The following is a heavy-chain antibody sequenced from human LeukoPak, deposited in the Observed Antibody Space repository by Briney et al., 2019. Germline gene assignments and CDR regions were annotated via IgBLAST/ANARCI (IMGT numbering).Heavy chain of an antibody. CDR2: IKQDGSEK. J-gene: IGHJ4*02. CDR1: GFTFSSYS. CDR3: ARAKSLDY. V-gene: IGHV3-7*01. Sequence: GGSLRLSCAASGFTFSSYSMNWVRQAPGKGLEWVANIKQDGSEKYYVDSVKGRFTISRDNAKNSLYLQMNSLRAEDTAVYYCARAKSLDYWGQGTLVTVSS.